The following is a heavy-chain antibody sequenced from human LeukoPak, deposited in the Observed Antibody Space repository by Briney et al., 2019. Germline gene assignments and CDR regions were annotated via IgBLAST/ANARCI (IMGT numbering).Heavy chain of an antibody. CDR2: IYYSGST. D-gene: IGHD1-1*01. CDR1: GGSISSHY. CDR3: ARGDDWNPAFDY. Sequence: SETLSLTCTVSGGSISSHYWSWIRQPPGKGLEWIGYIYYSGSTNYNPSLKSRVTISVDTSKNQFSLKLSSVTAADTAVYYCARGDDWNPAFDYWGQGTLVTVSS. V-gene: IGHV4-59*11. J-gene: IGHJ4*02.